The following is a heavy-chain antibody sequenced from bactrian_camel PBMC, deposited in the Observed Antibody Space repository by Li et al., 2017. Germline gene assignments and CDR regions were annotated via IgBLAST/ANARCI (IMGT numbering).Heavy chain of an antibody. D-gene: IGHD5*01. J-gene: IGHJ4*01. CDR3: AADRLVCLSTVTRAEWHY. V-gene: IGHV3-3*01. Sequence: QVQLVESGGGSVQAGGSLRLSCATSLNPDSRYCLGWIRQVPGKEREGVALLWTPDHSTYYSNSAKGRFTISLDAAKNTLYLQMNSLRPEDTAMYYCAADRLVCLSTVTRAEWHYWGQGTQVTVS. CDR2: LWTPDHST. CDR1: LNPDSRYC.